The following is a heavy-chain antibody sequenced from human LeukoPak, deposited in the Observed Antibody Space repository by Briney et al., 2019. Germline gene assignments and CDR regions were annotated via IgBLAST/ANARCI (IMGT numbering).Heavy chain of an antibody. V-gene: IGHV3-48*01. CDR3: AKGHYYGSGSLDY. J-gene: IGHJ4*02. Sequence: GGSLRLSCAASEFTFSSYSMNWVRQAPGKGLEWVSYITNSGNSKSYADSVKGRFTISRDNTKNSLYLQMNGLRAEDTAVYYCAKGHYYGSGSLDYWGQGALLTVSS. CDR1: EFTFSSYS. CDR2: ITNSGNSK. D-gene: IGHD3-10*01.